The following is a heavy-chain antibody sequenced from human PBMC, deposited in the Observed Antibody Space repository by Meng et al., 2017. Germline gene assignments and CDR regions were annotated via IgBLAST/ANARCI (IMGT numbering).Heavy chain of an antibody. Sequence: GESLKISCAASGFTFSSYAMHWVRQAPGKGLEWVAVISYDGSNKYYADSVKGRFTISRDNSKNTLYLRMNSLRAEDTAVYYCAAEVGRIQLWLPTGNWGQGTLVTVSS. CDR2: ISYDGSNK. V-gene: IGHV3-30*04. CDR3: AAEVGRIQLWLPTGN. CDR1: GFTFSSYA. J-gene: IGHJ4*02. D-gene: IGHD5-18*01.